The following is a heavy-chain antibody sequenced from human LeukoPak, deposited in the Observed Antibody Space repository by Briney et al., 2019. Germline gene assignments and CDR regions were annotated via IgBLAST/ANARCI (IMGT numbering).Heavy chain of an antibody. CDR1: GYNFNSYW. CDR2: VYPGDSDT. Sequence: GESLKISCKGSGYNFNSYWIGWVRQMPGKGLEWMGIVYPGDSDTRYSPSFQGQVTISADKSISTAYLQWSSLKATDTAMYYCAALVGTTNYFDYWGQGTLVTVSS. CDR3: AALVGTTNYFDY. V-gene: IGHV5-51*01. J-gene: IGHJ4*02. D-gene: IGHD1-26*01.